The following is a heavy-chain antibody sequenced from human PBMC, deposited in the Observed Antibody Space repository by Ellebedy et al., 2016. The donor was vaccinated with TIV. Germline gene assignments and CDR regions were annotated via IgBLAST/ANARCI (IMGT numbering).Heavy chain of an antibody. Sequence: GESLKISCAASGFTFSSYSMNWVRQAPGKGLEWVSYISSSSSTIYYADSVKGRFTISRDNAKNSLYLQMNSLRAEDTAVYYCARDLSDDYGDLWFGMLNYWGQGTLVTVSS. CDR1: GFTFSSYS. J-gene: IGHJ4*02. D-gene: IGHD4-17*01. V-gene: IGHV3-48*01. CDR3: ARDLSDDYGDLWFGMLNY. CDR2: ISSSSSTI.